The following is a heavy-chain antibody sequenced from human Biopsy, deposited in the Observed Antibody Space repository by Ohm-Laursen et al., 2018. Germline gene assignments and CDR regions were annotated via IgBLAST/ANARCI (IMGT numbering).Heavy chain of an antibody. CDR2: IYGGGSPV. J-gene: IGHJ3*01. V-gene: IGHV3-48*03. D-gene: IGHD1-26*01. Sequence: SLRLSCTASGFAFNLYEMNWVRQAPGKGMEWTSYIYGGGSPVSYADSVKDRFTISRDNAQNSLYLHMNSLRAEDTAVYYCARLNSGTYDASDLWGQGTMVIVSS. CDR3: ARLNSGTYDASDL. CDR1: GFAFNLYE.